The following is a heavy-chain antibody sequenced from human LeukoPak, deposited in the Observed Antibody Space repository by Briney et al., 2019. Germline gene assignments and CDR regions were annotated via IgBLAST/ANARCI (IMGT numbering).Heavy chain of an antibody. CDR1: GFTFSTYA. V-gene: IGHV3-64D*09. CDR3: VKDLASHPPGFYDY. CDR2: VSSNGGST. D-gene: IGHD6-6*01. J-gene: IGHJ4*02. Sequence: GGSLRLSCSASGFTFSTYAMHWVRQAPGKGREYVSAVSSNGGSTYYADSVKGRFTISRDNSKNTLYLQMSSLRAEDTAVYYCVKDLASHPPGFYDYWGQGTLVTVSS.